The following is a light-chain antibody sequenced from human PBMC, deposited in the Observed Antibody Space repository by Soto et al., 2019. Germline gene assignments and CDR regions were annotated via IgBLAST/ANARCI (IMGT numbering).Light chain of an antibody. V-gene: IGLV2-14*03. CDR3: SSYTSSNSYV. CDR1: SRDVGGYKY. J-gene: IGLJ1*01. CDR2: DVS. Sequence: QSVLTQPASVSGSPGQSIAISCTGSSRDVGGYKYVSWYQQHPGKAPKLMIYDVSNRPSGVSDRFSGSKSGNTASLTISGLQSEDEADYYCSSYTSSNSYVFGTGTKVTVL.